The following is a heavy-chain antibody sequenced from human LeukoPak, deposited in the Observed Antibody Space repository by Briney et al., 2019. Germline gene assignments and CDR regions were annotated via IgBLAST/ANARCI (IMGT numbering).Heavy chain of an antibody. Sequence: PSETLSLTCTVSGGSIGNYSWSWIRQPPGKGLEWIGYICYSVSTDYNPSLKSRVTISADTSKNQFSLRLTSVTAADTAVYYCARVFDYWGQGTLVTVSS. J-gene: IGHJ4*02. CDR3: ARVFDY. V-gene: IGHV4-59*01. CDR2: ICYSVST. CDR1: GGSIGNYS.